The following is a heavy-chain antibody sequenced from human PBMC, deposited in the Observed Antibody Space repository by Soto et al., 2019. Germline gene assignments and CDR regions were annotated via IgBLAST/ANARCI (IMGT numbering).Heavy chain of an antibody. D-gene: IGHD1-26*01. Sequence: QVQLVQSGAEVKKPGASVKVSCKASGGVFRNYAINWVRQAPGQGLEWMGGIIPVLGTADYPQKFQGRVTITADESTTTAYMELTSLKTDDTAVYFCARDRWGSYSFDSWGQGTLVTVAS. V-gene: IGHV1-69*01. J-gene: IGHJ5*01. CDR2: IIPVLGTA. CDR1: GGVFRNYA. CDR3: ARDRWGSYSFDS.